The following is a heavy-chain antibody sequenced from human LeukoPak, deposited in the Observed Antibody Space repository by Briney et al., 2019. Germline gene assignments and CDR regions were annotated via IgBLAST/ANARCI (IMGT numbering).Heavy chain of an antibody. V-gene: IGHV3-30*02. Sequence: GGSLRLSCAASGITFSSYGMHWVRQAPGKGLEWVAFIRYDGSHKYYADSVKGRFTISRDNSKNTLYLQMNNLRAEDTAIYYCAKAANYDILTGYYLDYWGQGTLVTVSS. CDR1: GITFSSYG. D-gene: IGHD3-9*01. J-gene: IGHJ4*02. CDR3: AKAANYDILTGYYLDY. CDR2: IRYDGSHK.